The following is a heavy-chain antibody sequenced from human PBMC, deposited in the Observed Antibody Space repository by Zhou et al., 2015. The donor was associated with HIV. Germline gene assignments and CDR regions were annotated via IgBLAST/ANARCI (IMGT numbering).Heavy chain of an antibody. Sequence: EVQLVESGGGLVKPGGSLRVSCAASGFTFSSYSMNWVRQAPGKGLEWVSSISGSNSYIYYADSVKGRFTISRDNAKNSLYLQMNSLRVEDTAVYYCARVDLNYDYYYIDVWGKGTTVTVSS. CDR2: ISGSNSYI. CDR1: GFTFSSYS. V-gene: IGHV3-21*01. J-gene: IGHJ6*03. D-gene: IGHD3-16*01. CDR3: ARVDLNYDYYYIDV.